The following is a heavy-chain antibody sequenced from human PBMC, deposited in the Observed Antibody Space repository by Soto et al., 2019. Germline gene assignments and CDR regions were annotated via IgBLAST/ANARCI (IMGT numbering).Heavy chain of an antibody. Sequence: PGGSLRLSCAVSGFYFNNYGINWVRQPPGKGLEWVSSVSKSDYTYYSDSVRGRFTISRDDSKSIAYLQMNSLKTEDTAVYYCTRGLGGSKACSGHWGQGTLVTVSS. V-gene: IGHV3-21*03. CDR3: TRGLGGSKACSGH. D-gene: IGHD3-16*01. J-gene: IGHJ4*02. CDR1: GFYFNNYG. CDR2: VSKSDYT.